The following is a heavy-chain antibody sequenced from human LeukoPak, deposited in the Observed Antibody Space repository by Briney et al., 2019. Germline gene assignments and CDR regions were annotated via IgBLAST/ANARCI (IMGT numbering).Heavy chain of an antibody. CDR2: IYSGGNT. Sequence: GGSLRLSCAASGFTVSSNYMSWVRQAPGKGLEWVSVIYSGGNTYYADSVKGRFAISRDNSKNTLYLQMNSLRAEDTAVYYCARDSQGYSYGPYYGMDVWGQGTTVTASS. J-gene: IGHJ6*02. CDR3: ARDSQGYSYGPYYGMDV. D-gene: IGHD5-18*01. CDR1: GFTVSSNY. V-gene: IGHV3-66*02.